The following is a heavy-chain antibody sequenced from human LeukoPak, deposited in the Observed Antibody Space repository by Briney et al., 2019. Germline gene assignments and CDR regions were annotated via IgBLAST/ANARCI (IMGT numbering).Heavy chain of an antibody. CDR3: ARAIGYCSSTSCRYNWFDP. CDR1: GYTFTGYY. D-gene: IGHD2-2*01. Sequence: ASVKVSCKASGYTFTGYYMHWVRQAPGQGLECMGWINPNSGGTNYAQKFQGRVTMTRDTSISTAYMELSRLRSDDTAVYYCARAIGYCSSTSCRYNWFDPWGQGTLVTVSS. CDR2: INPNSGGT. V-gene: IGHV1-2*02. J-gene: IGHJ5*02.